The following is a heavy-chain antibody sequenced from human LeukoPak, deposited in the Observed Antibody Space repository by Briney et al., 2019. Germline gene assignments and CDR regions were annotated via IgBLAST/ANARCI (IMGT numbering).Heavy chain of an antibody. CDR3: AKDVGKWESLHFFDY. D-gene: IGHD1-26*01. J-gene: IGHJ4*02. CDR1: GFTFSTNA. V-gene: IGHV3-23*01. Sequence: GGSLRLSCLTSGFTFSTNAMSWVRQAPGKGLEWISGISGSGASTYYADSVTGRFTISRDNSRNTLYLQMNILRGDDTAVYYCAKDVGKWESLHFFDYWGQGTLVTVSS. CDR2: ISGSGAST.